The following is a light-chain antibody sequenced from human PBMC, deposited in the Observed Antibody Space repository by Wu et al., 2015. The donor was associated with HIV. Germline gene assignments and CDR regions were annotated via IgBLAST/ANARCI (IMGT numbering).Light chain of an antibody. J-gene: IGKJ1*01. CDR3: HQGDTWPWT. Sequence: EIVMTQSPATLSVSPGERATLSCRASQSITSHFGWYQQKPGQAPRLLLYDTSNRATGIPARFTGSGSGTDFTLTISSLEPEDFAVYYCHQGDTWPWTFGQGTKVEIK. CDR1: QSITSH. CDR2: DTS. V-gene: IGKV3-11*01.